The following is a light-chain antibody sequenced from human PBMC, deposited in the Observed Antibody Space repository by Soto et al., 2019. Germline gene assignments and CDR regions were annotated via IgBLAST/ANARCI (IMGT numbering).Light chain of an antibody. CDR1: QIVLYSSNNMNY. V-gene: IGKV2-28*01. CDR3: MQALQTPRT. CDR2: MGS. J-gene: IGKJ1*01. Sequence: TQSPDSLAVSLGERATIICKSSQIVLYSSNNMNYFNWYLQKPGQSPQLLIYMGSKRASGVPDRFSGSGSGTYFTLKISRVEAEDAGVYYCMQALQTPRTFGQGTKVDIK.